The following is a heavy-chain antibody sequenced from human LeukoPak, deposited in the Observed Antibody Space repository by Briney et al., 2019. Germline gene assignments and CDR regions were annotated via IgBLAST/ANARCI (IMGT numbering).Heavy chain of an antibody. D-gene: IGHD6-13*01. CDR3: AAGTIAAAGYFDL. CDR2: IKQDGSEK. Sequence: GGSLRLSCAASGFTFSSYWMSWVRQAPGKGLEWVANIKQDGSEKYYVDSVKGRFTISRDNAKNSLYLQMNSLRAEDTAVYYCAAGTIAAAGYFDLWGHGTLVTVSS. CDR1: GFTFSSYW. J-gene: IGHJ2*01. V-gene: IGHV3-7*01.